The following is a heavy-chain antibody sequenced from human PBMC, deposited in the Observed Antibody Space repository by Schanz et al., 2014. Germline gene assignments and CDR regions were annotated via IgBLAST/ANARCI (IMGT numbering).Heavy chain of an antibody. CDR2: ISHDGSIQ. D-gene: IGHD6-19*01. Sequence: QVQLVESGGGVVQPGRSLRLSCAASGFTFSNFAMHWVRQAPGKGLEWVTIISHDGSIQYGADSVKGRFTLSRDNSKNTMDLQMNSLRPEDTAVYYCGRDYSGGALDSWGQGTLVTVSS. V-gene: IGHV3-30*04. J-gene: IGHJ4*02. CDR3: GRDYSGGALDS. CDR1: GFTFSNFA.